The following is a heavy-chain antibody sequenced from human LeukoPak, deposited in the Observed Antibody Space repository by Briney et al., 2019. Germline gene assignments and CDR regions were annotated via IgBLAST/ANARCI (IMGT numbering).Heavy chain of an antibody. V-gene: IGHV4-34*01. D-gene: IGHD3-3*01. CDR1: GGSFSGYY. J-gene: IGHJ4*02. CDR2: INHSGST. CDR3: ARAYYDFWSGYSYFDY. Sequence: SETLSLTCAVYGGSFSGYYWSWIRQPPGKGLEWIGEINHSGSTNYNPSLKSRVTISVDTSKNQSSLKLSSVTAADTAVYYCARAYYDFWSGYSYFDYWGQGTLVTVPS.